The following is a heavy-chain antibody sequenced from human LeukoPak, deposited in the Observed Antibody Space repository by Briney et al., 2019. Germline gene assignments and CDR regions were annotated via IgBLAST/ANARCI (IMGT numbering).Heavy chain of an antibody. CDR1: GFTFTSSA. Sequence: TSVKVSCKASGFTFTSSAVQWVRQARGQRLEWIGWIVVGSGNTNYAQKFQERVTITRDMSTSTAYMELSSLRSEDTAVYYCAADLNRGYSCGYFDYWGQGTLVTVSS. J-gene: IGHJ4*02. CDR3: AADLNRGYSCGYFDY. V-gene: IGHV1-58*01. CDR2: IVVGSGNT. D-gene: IGHD5-18*01.